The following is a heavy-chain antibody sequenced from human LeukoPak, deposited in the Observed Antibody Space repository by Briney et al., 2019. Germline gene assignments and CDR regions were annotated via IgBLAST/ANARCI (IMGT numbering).Heavy chain of an antibody. D-gene: IGHD2-2*01. V-gene: IGHV1-69*13. CDR2: IIPIFGTA. Sequence: SVKVSCKTFGGSFSSEAISWVRQAPGQGLEWMGGIIPIFGTANYAQKFQDRVTITADESTSTAYMELSSLRSEDTAIYYCASRLYCSNTRCRNFPFAYWGQGTLVTVSS. CDR3: ASRLYCSNTRCRNFPFAY. J-gene: IGHJ4*02. CDR1: GGSFSSEA.